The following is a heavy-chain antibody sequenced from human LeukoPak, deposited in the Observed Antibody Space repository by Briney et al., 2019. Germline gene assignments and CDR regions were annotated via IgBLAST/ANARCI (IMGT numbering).Heavy chain of an antibody. D-gene: IGHD1-26*01. V-gene: IGHV3-74*01. Sequence: GGSLRLACAASGFTFSSYWMHWVRQASGKGLVWVSRINSDESSTTYADSVKGRFTISRDNAKNTLYLQMNSLRAEDTAVYYCARVKGELNFDYWGQGTLVTVSS. CDR1: GFTFSSYW. CDR2: INSDESST. J-gene: IGHJ4*02. CDR3: ARVKGELNFDY.